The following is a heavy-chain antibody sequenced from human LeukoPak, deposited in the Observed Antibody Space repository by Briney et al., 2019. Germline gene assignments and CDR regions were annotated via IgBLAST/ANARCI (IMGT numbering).Heavy chain of an antibody. V-gene: IGHV3-23*01. CDR3: ARGHGDWYFYYFDY. CDR1: GFTFRHYG. D-gene: IGHD2-21*02. Sequence: GGSLRLSCAVSGFTFRHYGMIWVRTAPGKGRVWVSAISGSGDSTYYTDSVKGRFTISRDNDKNSLYLQMSSLRDEDTAIYYCARGHGDWYFYYFDYWGQGTLVTVSS. CDR2: ISGSGDST. J-gene: IGHJ4*02.